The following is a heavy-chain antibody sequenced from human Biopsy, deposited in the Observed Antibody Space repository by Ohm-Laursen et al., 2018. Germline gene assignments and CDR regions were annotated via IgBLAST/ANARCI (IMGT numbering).Heavy chain of an antibody. CDR2: VSHSGST. CDR3: ARLTGDYIWGNWRINHDPFDI. Sequence: PPGTLSLTCVVSGGSFSGYYWSWIRQTPGKGLEWIGEVSHSGSTNYNPSLKSRVTISVDTSKNQFSLNLSSVTAADTAVYYCARLTGDYIWGNWRINHDPFDIWDQGTSVTVSS. D-gene: IGHD3-16*01. J-gene: IGHJ3*02. CDR1: GGSFSGYY. V-gene: IGHV4-34*01.